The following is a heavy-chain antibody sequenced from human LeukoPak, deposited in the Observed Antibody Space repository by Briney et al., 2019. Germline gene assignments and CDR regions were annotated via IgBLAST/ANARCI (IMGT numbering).Heavy chain of an antibody. Sequence: PSETLSLTCTVSGGSISSYYWSWIRQPPGKGLEWIGYIYYSGSTNYNPSLKSRVTISVDTSKNQFSLKLSSVTAADTAVYYCASVPESGYCSSTSCYEGSEYFQHWGQGTLVTVS. CDR3: ASVPESGYCSSTSCYEGSEYFQH. J-gene: IGHJ1*01. CDR2: IYYSGST. V-gene: IGHV4-59*01. D-gene: IGHD2-2*01. CDR1: GGSISSYY.